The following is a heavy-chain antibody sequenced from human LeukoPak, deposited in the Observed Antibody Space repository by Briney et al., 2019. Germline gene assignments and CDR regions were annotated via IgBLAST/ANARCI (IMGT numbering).Heavy chain of an antibody. CDR1: GGSISSGGYY. Sequence: PSETLSLTCTVSGGSISSGGYYWSWIRQHPGKGLEWIGYIYYSGSTYYNPSLKSRVTISVDTSKNQFSLKLSSVTAADTAVYYCAWETGGWVDYWGQGTLVTVSS. D-gene: IGHD3-10*01. CDR3: AWETGGWVDY. CDR2: IYYSGST. V-gene: IGHV4-31*03. J-gene: IGHJ4*02.